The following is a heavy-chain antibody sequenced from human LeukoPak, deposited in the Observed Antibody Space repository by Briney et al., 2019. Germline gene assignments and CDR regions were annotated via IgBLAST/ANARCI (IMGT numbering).Heavy chain of an antibody. Sequence: SETLSLTCTVSGGSISGSSYYWGWIRQPPGKGLEWIGTMFYSGSTYYNPSLMSRVTISVDTSKNQFSLKLRSVTAADTAVYYCARLGMIVGYYYYGMDVWGQGTTVTVSS. CDR2: MFYSGST. V-gene: IGHV4-39*01. CDR1: GGSISGSSYY. CDR3: ARLGMIVGYYYYGMDV. D-gene: IGHD3-22*01. J-gene: IGHJ6*02.